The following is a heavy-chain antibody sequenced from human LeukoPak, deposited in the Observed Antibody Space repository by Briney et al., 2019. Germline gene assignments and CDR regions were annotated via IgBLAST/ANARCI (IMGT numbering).Heavy chain of an antibody. J-gene: IGHJ5*02. CDR2: INPTGGSA. Sequence: ASVKVSCKASGYTFTSFYMHWVRQAPGQGLEWLGIINPTGGSASSAQKFQGRVTLTRDTSTSTVYMELSSLRSEDTAVYYCARGGKNWFDPWGQGTLVTVSS. V-gene: IGHV1-46*01. CDR1: GYTFTSFY. CDR3: ARGGKNWFDP. D-gene: IGHD3-16*01.